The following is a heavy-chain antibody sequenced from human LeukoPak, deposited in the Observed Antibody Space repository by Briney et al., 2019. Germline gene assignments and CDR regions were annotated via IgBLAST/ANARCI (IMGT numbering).Heavy chain of an antibody. CDR3: ARGGYSSPRGWFDP. Sequence: ASVKVSCKASGHTFINYYIHWVRQAPGQGLEWMGIINPSGGSTTYPQKFQGRVTMTRDMSTSTVYMDLSSLRSEDTAVYYCARGGYSSPRGWFDPWGQGTLVTVSS. CDR2: INPSGGST. D-gene: IGHD6-19*01. CDR1: GHTFINYY. V-gene: IGHV1-46*01. J-gene: IGHJ5*02.